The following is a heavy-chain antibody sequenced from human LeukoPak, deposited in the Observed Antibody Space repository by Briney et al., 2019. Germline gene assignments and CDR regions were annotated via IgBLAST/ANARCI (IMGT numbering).Heavy chain of an antibody. V-gene: IGHV3-7*01. CDR3: ARAKNIDY. CDR1: GFTFSSYW. CDR2: MKQDGSEI. Sequence: TGGSLRLSCAASGFTFSSYWMTWVRQAPGRGLEWVANMKQDGSEINYVDSVKGRFTISRDNAKNLVYLQMNSLRAEDTAVYYCARAKNIDYWGQGTLVTVSS. J-gene: IGHJ4*02.